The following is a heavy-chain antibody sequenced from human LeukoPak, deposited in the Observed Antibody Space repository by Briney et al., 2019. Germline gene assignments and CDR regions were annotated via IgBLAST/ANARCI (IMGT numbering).Heavy chain of an antibody. CDR2: IKQDGSEK. CDR3: ARDYYDFWSGYYTPYYFDY. D-gene: IGHD3-3*01. J-gene: IGHJ4*02. V-gene: IGHV3-7*01. Sequence: SGGSLRLSCAASGFTFSSYWMSWVRQAPGKGLEWVANIKQDGSEKYYVDSVKGRFTISRDNAKNSLYLQMNSLRAEDTAVYYCARDYYDFWSGYYTPYYFDYWGQGTLVTVSS. CDR1: GFTFSSYW.